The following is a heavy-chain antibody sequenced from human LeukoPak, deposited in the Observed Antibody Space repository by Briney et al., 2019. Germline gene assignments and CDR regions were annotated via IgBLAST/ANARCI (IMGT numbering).Heavy chain of an antibody. CDR3: ARAHLYCTNGVCLEYFQH. CDR1: GYTFTGYY. J-gene: IGHJ1*01. D-gene: IGHD2-8*01. CDR2: INPSGGST. V-gene: IGHV1-46*03. Sequence: ASVKVSCKASGYTFTGYYMHWVRQAPGQGLEWMGRINPSGGSTSYAQKFQGRVTMTRDTSTSTVYMELSSLRSEDTAVYYCARAHLYCTNGVCLEYFQHWGQGTLVTVSS.